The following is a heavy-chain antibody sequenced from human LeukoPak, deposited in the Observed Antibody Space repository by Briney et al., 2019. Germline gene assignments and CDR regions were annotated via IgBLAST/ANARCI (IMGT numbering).Heavy chain of an antibody. J-gene: IGHJ4*02. CDR1: GYTFTGYY. CDR3: ARDRGQYYYGSGSYYKPMYYFDY. CDR2: INPNSGGT. V-gene: IGHV1-2*02. Sequence: ASVKVSCKASGYTFTGYYMHWVRQAPGQGLEWMGWINPNSGGTNYAQKFQGRVTMTRDTSISTAYMELSRLRSDDTAVYYCARDRGQYYYGSGSYYKPMYYFDYWGQGTLVTVSS. D-gene: IGHD3-10*01.